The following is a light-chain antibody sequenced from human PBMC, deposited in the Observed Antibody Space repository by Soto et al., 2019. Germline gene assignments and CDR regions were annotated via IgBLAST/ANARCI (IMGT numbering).Light chain of an antibody. J-gene: IGLJ3*02. CDR3: CSYAGSYNWV. Sequence: QSALTQPRSVSGSPGQSVTISCTGTSSDVGGYNYVSRYQQHPGKAPKLMIYDVNKRPSGVPDRFSASKSGNTASLTISGLQAEDEADYYCCSYAGSYNWVFGGGTKLTVL. CDR1: SSDVGGYNY. V-gene: IGLV2-11*01. CDR2: DVN.